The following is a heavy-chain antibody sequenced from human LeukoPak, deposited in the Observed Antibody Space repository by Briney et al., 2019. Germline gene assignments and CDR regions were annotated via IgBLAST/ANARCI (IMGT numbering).Heavy chain of an antibody. CDR3: ARDIVVVVAAHYYYYGMDV. V-gene: IGHV1-69*06. CDR2: IIPIFGTA. D-gene: IGHD2-15*01. CDR1: GGTFSSYA. J-gene: IGHJ6*04. Sequence: GPSVKVSCKVSGGTFSSYAISWVRQAPGQGLEWMGGIIPIFGTANYAQKFQGRVTITADKSTSTAYMELSSLRSEDTAVYYCARDIVVVVAAHYYYYGMDVWGKGTTVTVSS.